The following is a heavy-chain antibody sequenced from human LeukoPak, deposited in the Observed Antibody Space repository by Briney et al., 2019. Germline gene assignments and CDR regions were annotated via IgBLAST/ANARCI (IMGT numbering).Heavy chain of an antibody. J-gene: IGHJ4*02. D-gene: IGHD6-19*01. Sequence: GGSLRLSCAASGFTFSSYAMSWVRQAPGKGLEWVSAISGSGGGAYYADSVKGRFTISRDNSKNTVYLQMNSLSTEDTAVYYCAKTTTGYSSGRYPGWPVDCWGQGTLVTVSS. CDR1: GFTFSSYA. CDR3: AKTTTGYSSGRYPGWPVDC. V-gene: IGHV3-23*01. CDR2: ISGSGGGA.